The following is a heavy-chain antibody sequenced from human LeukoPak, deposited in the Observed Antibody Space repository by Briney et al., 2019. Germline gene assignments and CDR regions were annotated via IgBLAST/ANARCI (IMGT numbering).Heavy chain of an antibody. V-gene: IGHV4-59*02. J-gene: IGHJ4*02. CDR2: VYYAGIT. D-gene: IGHD6-19*01. CDR1: GDSVGTYY. Sequence: SETLSLTCTVSGDSVGTYYWSWIRRPPGKGLEWIGHVYYAGITDYNPSLQSRVTISVDPSRNQLSLKLNSVTAADTAVYYCARQGYKSGWYPTFDFWGPGTQVIVSS. CDR3: ARQGYKSGWYPTFDF.